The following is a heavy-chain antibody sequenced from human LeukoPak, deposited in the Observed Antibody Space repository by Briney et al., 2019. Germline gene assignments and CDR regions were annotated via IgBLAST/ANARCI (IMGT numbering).Heavy chain of an antibody. V-gene: IGHV1-24*01. Sequence: ASVKVSCKVSGYTLTELSMHWVRQAPGKGLEWMGGFDPEDGETIYAQKFQGRVTMTEDTSTDTAYMELSSLRSEDTAVYYCAYVPGAGEDYYYGMDVWGQGTTVTVSS. J-gene: IGHJ6*02. CDR3: AYVPGAGEDYYYGMDV. CDR2: FDPEDGET. D-gene: IGHD3-10*02. CDR1: GYTLTELS.